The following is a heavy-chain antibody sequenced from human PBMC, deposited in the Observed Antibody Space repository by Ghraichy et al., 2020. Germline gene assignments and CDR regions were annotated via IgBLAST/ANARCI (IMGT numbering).Heavy chain of an antibody. D-gene: IGHD2-2*01. V-gene: IGHV2-5*02. Sequence: SGPTLVKPTQTLTLTCTFSGFSLSTSGVGVGWIRQPPGKALEWLALIYWDDDKRYSPSLKSRLTITKDTSKNQVVLTMTNMDPVDTATYYCAHTDCSSTSCYLGDAFDIWGQGTMVTVSS. CDR3: AHTDCSSTSCYLGDAFDI. J-gene: IGHJ3*02. CDR1: GFSLSTSGVG. CDR2: IYWDDDK.